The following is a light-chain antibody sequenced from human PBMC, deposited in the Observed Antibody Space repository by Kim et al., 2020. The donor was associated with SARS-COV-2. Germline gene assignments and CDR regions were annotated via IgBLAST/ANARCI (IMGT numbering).Light chain of an antibody. J-gene: IGKJ1*01. CDR1: VGGY. CDR2: DAS. V-gene: IGKV3-11*01. Sequence: VGGYLAWYQQGPGQAPRLLIYDASTRAPGIPARFSGSGSGTDFTLTINNVEPEDFAVYYCQQRSNWRTFGQGTKVDIK. CDR3: QQRSNWRT.